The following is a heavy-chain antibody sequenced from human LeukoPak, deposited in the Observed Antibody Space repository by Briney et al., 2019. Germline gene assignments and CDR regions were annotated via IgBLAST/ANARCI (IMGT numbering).Heavy chain of an antibody. D-gene: IGHD2-2*02. Sequence: GGSLRLSCAASGFTFSSYAMSWVRQAPGKGLEWVSAISGSGGSTYYADSVKGRFTISRDNSKNTLYLQMNSLRAEDTAVYYCAKDLGYCSSTRCYKRDYWGPGTLVTVSS. CDR2: ISGSGGST. CDR3: AKDLGYCSSTRCYKRDY. V-gene: IGHV3-23*01. CDR1: GFTFSSYA. J-gene: IGHJ4*02.